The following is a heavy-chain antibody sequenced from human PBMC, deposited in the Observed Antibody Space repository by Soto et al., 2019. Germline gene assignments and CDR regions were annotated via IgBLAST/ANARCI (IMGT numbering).Heavy chain of an antibody. J-gene: IGHJ4*02. Sequence: QVQLQESGPGLVKPPETLSLTCTVSCVSFSHYNWSWIPQPPGRGLEWIGYSNSDGYTNYNPALMRRVTISLGAAKNHFSLRLSSLTAADTAVYSCGTSLGGGSGWGYCGQGTLVTVSS. CDR3: GTSLGGGSGWGY. D-gene: IGHD3-10*01. CDR2: SNSDGYT. CDR1: CVSFSHYN. V-gene: IGHV4-4*08.